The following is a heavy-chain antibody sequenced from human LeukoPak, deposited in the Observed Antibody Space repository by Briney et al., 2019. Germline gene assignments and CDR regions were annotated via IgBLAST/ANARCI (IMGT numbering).Heavy chain of an antibody. CDR3: GRDSGYSSGPDWFDP. CDR1: GFTVSSNY. V-gene: IGHV3-66*01. Sequence: GGSLRLSCAASGFTVSSNYMSWVRQAPGKGLEWVSVIYSGGSTYYADSVKGRFIISRDNSKNTLYLQMNSLRAEDTAVYYCGRDSGYSSGPDWFDPWGQGTLVTVSS. D-gene: IGHD6-19*01. CDR2: IYSGGST. J-gene: IGHJ5*02.